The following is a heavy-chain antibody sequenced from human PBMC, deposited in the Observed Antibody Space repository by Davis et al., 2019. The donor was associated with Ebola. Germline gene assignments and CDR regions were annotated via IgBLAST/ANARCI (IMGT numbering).Heavy chain of an antibody. Sequence: ASVKVSCKASGYTFTSYYMHWVRQAPGQGLEWMGIINPSGGSTSYAQKLQGRVTMTTDTSTSTAYMELRSLRSDDTAVYYCARAGVLGTFFGVVITQDGVWNWFDPWGQGTLVTVSS. CDR2: INPSGGST. J-gene: IGHJ5*02. D-gene: IGHD3-3*01. CDR1: GYTFTSYY. CDR3: ARAGVLGTFFGVVITQDGVWNWFDP. V-gene: IGHV1-46*01.